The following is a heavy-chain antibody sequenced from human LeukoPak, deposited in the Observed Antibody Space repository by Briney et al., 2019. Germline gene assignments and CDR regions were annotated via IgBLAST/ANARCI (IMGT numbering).Heavy chain of an antibody. CDR3: AGIAVAGAFDI. CDR1: GFTFSSYA. CDR2: ISYDGSNK. J-gene: IGHJ3*02. D-gene: IGHD6-19*01. V-gene: IGHV3-30*04. Sequence: PGRPLRLSCAASGFTFSSYAMHWVRQAPGKGLEWVAVISYDGSNKYYADSVKGRFTISRDNSKNTLYLQMNSLRAEDTAVYYCAGIAVAGAFDIWGQGTMVTVSS.